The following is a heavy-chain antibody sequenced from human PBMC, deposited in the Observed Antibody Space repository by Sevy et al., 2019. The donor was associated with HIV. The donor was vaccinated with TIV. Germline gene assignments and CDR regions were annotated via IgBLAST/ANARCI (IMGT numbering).Heavy chain of an antibody. J-gene: IGHJ4*02. V-gene: IGHV3-30*02. Sequence: GGSLRLSCAASGFTFSSYGMHWVRQAPGKGLEWVAFIRYDGSNKYYADSVKGRFTISRDNSKNTLYLQMNSLRAEDTAVYYCAKDHDFWCGYYQPYYFDYWGQGTLVTVSS. CDR1: GFTFSSYG. CDR2: IRYDGSNK. CDR3: AKDHDFWCGYYQPYYFDY. D-gene: IGHD3-3*01.